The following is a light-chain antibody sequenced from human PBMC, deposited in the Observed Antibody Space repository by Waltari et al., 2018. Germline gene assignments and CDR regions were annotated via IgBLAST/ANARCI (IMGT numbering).Light chain of an antibody. J-gene: IGKJ4*01. Sequence: EIVITQSPLSLPVTPGEPASISCRPSQSHLHTDGYNYLDWYLQQAGQSPQLLIYLASHRASGVPDRFSGSGSGTDFTLKISRVEAEDVGVYYCMQAVQGLSFGGGTKVEIK. V-gene: IGKV2-28*01. CDR1: QSHLHTDGYNY. CDR2: LAS. CDR3: MQAVQGLS.